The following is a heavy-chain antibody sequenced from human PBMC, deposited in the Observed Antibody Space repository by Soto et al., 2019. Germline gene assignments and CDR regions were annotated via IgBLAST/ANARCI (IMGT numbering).Heavy chain of an antibody. CDR2: ISAYSGNT. J-gene: IGHJ5*02. CDR3: ARVRIVVVVAATPSAHYNWFDP. Sequence: ASVKVSCKASGYTLTSYGFSWGGQAPGQGAEWMGWISAYSGNTNYAQKLQGGVTMTTDTSTSTAYMELRSLRSDDTAVYYCARVRIVVVVAATPSAHYNWFDPWGQGTLVTVSS. CDR1: GYTLTSYG. V-gene: IGHV1-18*01. D-gene: IGHD2-15*01.